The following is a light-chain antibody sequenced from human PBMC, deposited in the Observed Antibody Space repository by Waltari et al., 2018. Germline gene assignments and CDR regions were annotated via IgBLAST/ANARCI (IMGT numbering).Light chain of an antibody. J-gene: IGLJ7*01. Sequence: QSVLTQPPSVSAAPGQRVTISCSGGSSHIGNNYVSWYRQFPGTAPKLLIFDEDEPPAGIPGRFSGSKSGTSAILDSTGGRAGDEADYYCGTWDSSLSGAVFGGGTHLTVL. CDR2: DED. CDR3: GTWDSSLSGAV. V-gene: IGLV1-51*01. CDR1: SSHIGNNY.